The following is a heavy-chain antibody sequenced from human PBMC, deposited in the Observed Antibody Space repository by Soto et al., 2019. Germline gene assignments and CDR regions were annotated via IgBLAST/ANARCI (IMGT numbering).Heavy chain of an antibody. V-gene: IGHV4-34*01. J-gene: IGHJ6*02. CDR3: ARGLYLYYYYGMDV. D-gene: IGHD3-16*02. CDR2: INHSGST. Sequence: SETLSLTXAVYGGSFSGYYWSWIRQPPGEGLEWIGEINHSGSTNYSPSLKSRVTISVDTSKNQFSLKLSSVTAADTAVYYCARGLYLYYYYGMDVWGQGTTVTVSS. CDR1: GGSFSGYY.